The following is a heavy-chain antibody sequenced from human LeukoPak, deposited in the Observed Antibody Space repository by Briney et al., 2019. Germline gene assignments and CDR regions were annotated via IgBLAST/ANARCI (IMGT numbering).Heavy chain of an antibody. V-gene: IGHV3-48*04. CDR3: ARGRYGDYH. J-gene: IGHJ4*02. CDR2: INSRSSTI. CDR1: RFTFSNYG. Sequence: GGSLRLSCAASRFTFSNYGVNWVRQAPGKVLEWVSYINSRSSTIYYADSVKGRFTISRENAKSTLYLHMNILRVEDTAVYYCARGRYGDYHWGQGILVTVSS. D-gene: IGHD4-17*01.